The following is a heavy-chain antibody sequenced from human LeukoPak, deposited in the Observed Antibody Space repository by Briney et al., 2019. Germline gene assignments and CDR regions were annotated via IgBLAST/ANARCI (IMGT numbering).Heavy chain of an antibody. J-gene: IGHJ4*02. CDR1: GFSFSGFS. CDR3: AKDSSLYGTSWWGNYFDY. CDR2: MNEYGSEI. Sequence: GGSLRLSCAASGFSFSGFSMSWVRQAPGKGLEWVAKMNEYGSEIFYVDSVKGRFTISRDNAKKSLYLQMNSLRAEDTAVYYCAKDSSLYGTSWWGNYFDYWGQGTLVTVSS. D-gene: IGHD6-13*01. V-gene: IGHV3-7*01.